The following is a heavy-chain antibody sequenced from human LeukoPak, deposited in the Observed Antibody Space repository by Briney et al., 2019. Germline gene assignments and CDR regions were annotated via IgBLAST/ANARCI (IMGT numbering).Heavy chain of an antibody. CDR1: GFTFSQSG. CDR2: VWGDGNTK. V-gene: IGHV3-33*01. J-gene: IGHJ6*02. D-gene: IGHD3-10*01. Sequence: RPEGSLRLSCAASGFTFSQSGMHWVRQAPGKGLEWVAIVWGDGNTKYYGDSAKGRFTISRDNSKNTLYLQMSSLRVEDTAVYYCARDIGGPDGDGLDVWGQGTTVTVSS. CDR3: ARDIGGPDGDGLDV.